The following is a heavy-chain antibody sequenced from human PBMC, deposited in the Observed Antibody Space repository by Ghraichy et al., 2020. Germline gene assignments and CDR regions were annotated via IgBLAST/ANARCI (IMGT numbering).Heavy chain of an antibody. CDR3: GYRDSTGWYHY. V-gene: IGHV3-23*01. Sequence: GALRLSCAASGFTFSSSAMTWVRQAPGKGLEWVSSITSSGGDTYYSDSVKGRFTISRDNSKNTVYQQMSSLRAEDTAIYYCGYRDSTGWYHYWGQGTLVTVSS. CDR2: ITSSGGDT. J-gene: IGHJ4*02. CDR1: GFTFSSSA. D-gene: IGHD6-19*01.